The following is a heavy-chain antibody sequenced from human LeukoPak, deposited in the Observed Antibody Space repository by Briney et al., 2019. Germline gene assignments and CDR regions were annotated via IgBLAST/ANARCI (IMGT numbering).Heavy chain of an antibody. CDR3: VRHTYYSSGGVYFYYYMDV. CDR1: GGSISSSNW. J-gene: IGHJ6*03. CDR2: INHSGST. Sequence: SGTLSLTCAVSGGSISSSNWWSWVRQPPGRGLEWIGEINHSGSTDCNPSLKSRVTISVDTSKNQVFLKLRSVTAADTAVYFCVRHTYYSSGGVYFYYYMDVWGNGTTVTVSS. V-gene: IGHV4-4*02. D-gene: IGHD4-11*01.